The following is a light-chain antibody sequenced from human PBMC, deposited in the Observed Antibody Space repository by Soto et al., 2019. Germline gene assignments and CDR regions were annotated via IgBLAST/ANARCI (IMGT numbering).Light chain of an antibody. CDR3: QQSYSTPT. V-gene: IGKV1-39*01. Sequence: DIQMTQSPSSLSASVGDRVTITCRASQRINIYLNWYQQKPGRAPLLLIYAASTLQSGVPSRFGGSGSGTDFTLTINNLQPEDFAIYFCQQSYSTPTFGGGTKVDIK. CDR1: QRINIY. J-gene: IGKJ4*01. CDR2: AAS.